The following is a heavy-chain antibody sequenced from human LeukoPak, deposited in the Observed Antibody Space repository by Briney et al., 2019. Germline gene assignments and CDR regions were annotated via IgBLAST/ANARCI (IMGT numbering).Heavy chain of an antibody. J-gene: IGHJ6*02. Sequence: GGSLRLSCAASGFTFSSYWMHWVRQAPGEGLVWVSRINSDGSSTSYADSVKGRFTISRDNAKNTLYLQMNSLRAEDTAVYYCARVPRGYSYGYYYYYGMDVWGQGTTVTDSS. CDR3: ARVPRGYSYGYYYYYGMDV. V-gene: IGHV3-74*01. D-gene: IGHD5-18*01. CDR2: INSDGSST. CDR1: GFTFSSYW.